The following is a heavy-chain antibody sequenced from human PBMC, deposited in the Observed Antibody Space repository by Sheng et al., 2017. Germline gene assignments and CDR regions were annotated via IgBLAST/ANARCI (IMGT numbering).Heavy chain of an antibody. CDR1: GFTFSSYG. Sequence: QVQLVESGGGVVQPGRSLRLSCAASGFTFSSYGMHWVRQAPGKGLEWVAVISYDGSNKYYADSVKGRFTISRDNSKNTLYLQMNSLRAEDTAVYYCANSYGDYAAPFDYWGQGTLVTVSS. CDR2: ISYDGSNK. J-gene: IGHJ4*02. V-gene: IGHV3-30*18. CDR3: ANSYGDYAAPFDY. D-gene: IGHD4-17*01.